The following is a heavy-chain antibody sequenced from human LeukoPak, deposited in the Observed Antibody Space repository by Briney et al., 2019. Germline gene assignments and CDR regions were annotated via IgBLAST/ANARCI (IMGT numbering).Heavy chain of an antibody. CDR2: ISAYNGNT. CDR3: ARVVEDIAAAVYYFDY. V-gene: IGHV1-18*01. Sequence: GASVKVSCKASGYTFTSYGISWVRQAPGQGLEWMGWISAYNGNTNYAQKLQGRVTMTTDTSTSIAYMELRSLRSDDTAVYYCARVVEDIAAAVYYFDYWGQGTLVTVSS. CDR1: GYTFTSYG. J-gene: IGHJ4*02. D-gene: IGHD6-13*01.